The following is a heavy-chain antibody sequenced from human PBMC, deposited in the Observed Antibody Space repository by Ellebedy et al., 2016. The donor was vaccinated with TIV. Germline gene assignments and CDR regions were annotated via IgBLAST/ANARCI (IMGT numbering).Heavy chain of an antibody. CDR1: GYTFTGYY. CDR2: INPNSGGT. D-gene: IGHD3-3*01. CDR3: ARGTIFGRGMDV. J-gene: IGHJ6*02. Sequence: AASVKVSCKASGYTFTGYYMHWVRQAPGQGLEWMGWINPNSGGTNYAQKFQGWVTMTRDTSISTAYMELSRLRSDDTAVYYCARGTIFGRGMDVWGQGTTVTVSS. V-gene: IGHV1-2*04.